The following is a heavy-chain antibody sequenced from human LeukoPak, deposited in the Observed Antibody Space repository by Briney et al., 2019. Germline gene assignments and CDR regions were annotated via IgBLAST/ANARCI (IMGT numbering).Heavy chain of an antibody. CDR2: ISYDGSNK. D-gene: IGHD3-10*01. CDR3: AKDTTLYYYVSGSFTPDY. J-gene: IGHJ4*02. Sequence: PGGSLRLSCAASGFTFSSYAMHWVRQAPGKGLEWVAVISYDGSNKYYADSVKGRFTISRDNSKNTLYLQLNTLRAEDTALYYCAKDTTLYYYVSGSFTPDYWGQGTLVTVSS. V-gene: IGHV3-30-3*01. CDR1: GFTFSSYA.